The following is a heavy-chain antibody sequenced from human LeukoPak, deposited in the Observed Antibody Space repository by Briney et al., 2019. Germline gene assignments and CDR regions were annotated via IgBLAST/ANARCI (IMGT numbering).Heavy chain of an antibody. CDR2: IKQDGSEK. D-gene: IGHD3-10*01. V-gene: IGHV3-7*03. Sequence: GGSLRLSCAASGFTFSSYWMSWVRQAPGKGLEWVANIKQDGSEKYYVDSVKGRFTISRDNAKNSLYLQMNSLRAEDTAVYYCAKGSYFGSGRYYFDYWGQGTLVTVSS. CDR3: AKGSYFGSGRYYFDY. CDR1: GFTFSSYW. J-gene: IGHJ4*02.